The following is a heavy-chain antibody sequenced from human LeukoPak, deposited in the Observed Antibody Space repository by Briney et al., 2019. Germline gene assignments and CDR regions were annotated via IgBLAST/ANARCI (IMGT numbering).Heavy chain of an antibody. V-gene: IGHV3-74*01. J-gene: IGHJ3*02. CDR1: GFTFSSYW. Sequence: GGSLRLSCAASGFASGFTFSSYWMHWVRRAPGKGPVWVSRISGDGSSAYHADSVKGRFTISRDNSKNTLYLQMNSLRAEDTAVYFCATDHRNLDAFDIWGQGTMVTVSS. CDR2: ISGDGSSA. CDR3: ATDHRNLDAFDI. D-gene: IGHD1-14*01.